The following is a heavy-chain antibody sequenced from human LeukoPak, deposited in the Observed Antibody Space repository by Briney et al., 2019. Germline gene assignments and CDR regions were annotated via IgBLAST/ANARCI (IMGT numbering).Heavy chain of an antibody. CDR3: AREAMVRGVIPDAFDI. J-gene: IGHJ3*02. Sequence: GGSLRLSCAASGFTFSSYWMHWVRQAPGKGLVCVSRINRDGSRTSYADSVKGRFTISRDNAKNTLYLQMNRLRAEDTAVYYCAREAMVRGVIPDAFDIWGQGTMVTVSS. CDR1: GFTFSSYW. V-gene: IGHV3-74*01. D-gene: IGHD3-10*01. CDR2: INRDGSRT.